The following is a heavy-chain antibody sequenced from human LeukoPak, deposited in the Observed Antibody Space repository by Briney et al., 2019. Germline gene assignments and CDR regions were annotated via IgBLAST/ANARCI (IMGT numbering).Heavy chain of an antibody. CDR1: GFTFSSYA. Sequence: PGGSLRLSCAASGFTFSSYAMSWVRQAPGKGLEWVSVISGSGGSTYYADSVKGRFTISRDNSKNTLYLQMNSLRAEDTAVYYCAKGSYRANLRYFDWLSRAYFDYWGQGTLVTVSS. V-gene: IGHV3-23*01. CDR2: ISGSGGST. D-gene: IGHD3-9*01. J-gene: IGHJ4*02. CDR3: AKGSYRANLRYFDWLSRAYFDY.